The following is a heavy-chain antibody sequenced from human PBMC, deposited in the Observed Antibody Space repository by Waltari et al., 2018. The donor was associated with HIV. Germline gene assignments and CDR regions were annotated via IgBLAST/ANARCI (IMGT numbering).Heavy chain of an antibody. CDR1: GYSFTSYW. J-gene: IGHJ5*02. V-gene: IGHV5-10-1*01. CDR3: ASSVCSGGSCSGVWFDP. Sequence: EVQLVQSGAEVKKPGESLRISCKGSGYSFTSYWISWVRQMPGKGLEWMGSIDPSEPYTKDSPSFQDHVTISADKSISTAYLQWSSLKASDTAMYYCASSVCSGGSCSGVWFDPWGQGTLVTVSS. D-gene: IGHD2-15*01. CDR2: IDPSEPYT.